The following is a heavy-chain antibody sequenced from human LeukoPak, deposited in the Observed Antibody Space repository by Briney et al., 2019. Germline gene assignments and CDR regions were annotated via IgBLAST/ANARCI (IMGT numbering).Heavy chain of an antibody. CDR2: INHSGST. Sequence: SETLSLTCAVYGGSFSGYYWSWIRQPPGKGLEWIGEINHSGSTNYNPSLKSRVTISVDTSKNQFSLKLSSVTAADTAVYYCARDGARVYCSSTSCYRQRDYHYYYGMDVWGQGTTVTVSS. CDR1: GGSFSGYY. D-gene: IGHD2-2*01. CDR3: ARDGARVYCSSTSCYRQRDYHYYYGMDV. J-gene: IGHJ6*02. V-gene: IGHV4-34*01.